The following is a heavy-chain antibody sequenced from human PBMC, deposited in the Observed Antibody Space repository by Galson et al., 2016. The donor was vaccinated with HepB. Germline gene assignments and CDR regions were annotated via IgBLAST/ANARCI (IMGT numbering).Heavy chain of an antibody. J-gene: IGHJ4*02. CDR3: ARGFYGPEY. Sequence: SVKVSCKASEYIFTERYIYWMRQAPGQGLEWMGWINPNGGGTWFAQKFQGRVTMTRDTSITTAYMELSSLNSDDTAFYYCARGFYGPEYWGQGTLVTVSS. V-gene: IGHV1-2*02. D-gene: IGHD2/OR15-2a*01. CDR2: INPNGGGT. CDR1: EYIFTERY.